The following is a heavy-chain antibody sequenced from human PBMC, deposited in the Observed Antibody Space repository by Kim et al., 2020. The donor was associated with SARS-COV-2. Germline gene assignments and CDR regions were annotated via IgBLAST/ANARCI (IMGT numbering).Heavy chain of an antibody. V-gene: IGHV3-21*01. D-gene: IGHD3-10*01. Sequence: GGSLRLSCAASGFTFSSYSMNWVRQAPGKGLEWVSSISSSSSYIYYADSVKGRFTISRDNAKNSLYLQMNSLRAEDTAVYYCARVGITMVRGYYYGMDVWGQGTTVTVSS. CDR1: GFTFSSYS. CDR2: ISSSSSYI. J-gene: IGHJ6*02. CDR3: ARVGITMVRGYYYGMDV.